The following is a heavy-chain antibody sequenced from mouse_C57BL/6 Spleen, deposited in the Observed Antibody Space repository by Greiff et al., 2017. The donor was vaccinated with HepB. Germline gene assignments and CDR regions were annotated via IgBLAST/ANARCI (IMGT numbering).Heavy chain of an antibody. CDR1: GYTFTSYW. CDR3: ARSPITTVVGHWYFDV. J-gene: IGHJ1*03. CDR2: IHPNSGST. D-gene: IGHD1-1*01. Sequence: QVQLQQSGAELVKPGASVKLSCKASGYTFTSYWMHWVKQRPGQGLEWIGMIHPNSGSTNYNEKFKSKATLTVDKSSSTAYMQLSSLTSEDSAVYYCARSPITTVVGHWYFDVWGTGTTVTVSS. V-gene: IGHV1-64*01.